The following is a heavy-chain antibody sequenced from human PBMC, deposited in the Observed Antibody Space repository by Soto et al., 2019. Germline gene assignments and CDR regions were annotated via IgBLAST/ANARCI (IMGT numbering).Heavy chain of an antibody. Sequence: QVQLVRSGAEVKKPGSSVKVSCKASGGTFSSYAISWVRQDPGQGLEWMGGIIPIFGTANYAQKFQGRVTITADKSTSTAYMELSSLRSEDTAVYYCARTESEGVLVDYWGQGTLVTVSS. CDR1: GGTFSSYA. CDR3: ARTESEGVLVDY. CDR2: IIPIFGTA. J-gene: IGHJ4*02. D-gene: IGHD3-10*01. V-gene: IGHV1-69*06.